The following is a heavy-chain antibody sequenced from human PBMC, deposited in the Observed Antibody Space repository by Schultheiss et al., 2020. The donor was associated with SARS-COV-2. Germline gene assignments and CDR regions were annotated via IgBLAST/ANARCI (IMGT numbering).Heavy chain of an antibody. CDR3: AREVTIFGVVNDAFDI. V-gene: IGHV4-59*12. CDR2: IYYSGST. D-gene: IGHD3-3*01. CDR1: GGSISSYY. J-gene: IGHJ3*02. Sequence: SETLSLTCTVSGGSISSYYWSWIRQPPGKGLEWIGYIYYSGSTYYNPSLKSRVTISVDTSKNQFSLKLSSVTAADTAVYYCAREVTIFGVVNDAFDIWGQGTMVTVSS.